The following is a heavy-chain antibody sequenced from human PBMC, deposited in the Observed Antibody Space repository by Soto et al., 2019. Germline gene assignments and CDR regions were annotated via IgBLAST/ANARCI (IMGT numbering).Heavy chain of an antibody. CDR2: ISGGADTT. D-gene: IGHD3-10*01. Sequence: PGGSLRLSCAASGFTFSGFAMNWVRQAPGRGLEWVSIISGGADTTYYRDSVKGRFTISRDNSDNMVSLQMNSLRAEDTAVYYCAREGTYGQTWPYYFDYWGQGVLVTVSS. CDR3: AREGTYGQTWPYYFDY. J-gene: IGHJ4*02. V-gene: IGHV3-23*01. CDR1: GFTFSGFA.